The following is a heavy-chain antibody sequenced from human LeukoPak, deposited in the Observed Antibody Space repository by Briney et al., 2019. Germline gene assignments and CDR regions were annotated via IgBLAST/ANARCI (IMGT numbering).Heavy chain of an antibody. V-gene: IGHV4-59*08. Sequence: SETLSLTCTVSGGSISSYYWSWIRQPPGKGLEWIGYIYYSGSTNYNPSLKSRVTISVDTSKNQFSLKLSSVTAADTAVYYCAGHRSYGGNSLGWFDPWGQGTLVTVSS. D-gene: IGHD4-23*01. CDR1: GGSISSYY. J-gene: IGHJ5*02. CDR3: AGHRSYGGNSLGWFDP. CDR2: IYYSGST.